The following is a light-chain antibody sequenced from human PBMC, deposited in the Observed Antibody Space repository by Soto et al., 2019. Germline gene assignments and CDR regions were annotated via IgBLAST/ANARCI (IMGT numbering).Light chain of an antibody. V-gene: IGKV1-8*01. Sequence: RMNPAPTFPFSSGGGRVGIACSARQDVGRYLAWYQQKPGQAPKLLIYGASTLQSGVPSRFSGGGSGTDFTLTISCLQSEDFATYYCQHYKNYPWTFGQGTKVEIK. CDR2: GAS. J-gene: IGKJ1*01. CDR3: QHYKNYPWT. CDR1: QDVGRY.